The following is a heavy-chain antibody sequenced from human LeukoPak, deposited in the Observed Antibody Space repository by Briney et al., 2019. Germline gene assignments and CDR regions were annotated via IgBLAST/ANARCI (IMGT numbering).Heavy chain of an antibody. Sequence: ASVKVSCKASGYTLTSYGISWVRQAPGRGLEWMGWISAYNGNTNYAQKLQGRVTMTTDTSTGTAYMELRSLRSDDTAVYYCARVVDYYDSSGYAEGYFDLWGRGTLVTVSS. J-gene: IGHJ2*01. CDR1: GYTLTSYG. CDR2: ISAYNGNT. D-gene: IGHD3-22*01. CDR3: ARVVDYYDSSGYAEGYFDL. V-gene: IGHV1-18*01.